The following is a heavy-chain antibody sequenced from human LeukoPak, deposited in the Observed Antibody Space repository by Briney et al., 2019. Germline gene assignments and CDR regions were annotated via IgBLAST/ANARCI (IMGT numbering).Heavy chain of an antibody. Sequence: ASVKVSCKASGGTFSSYAISWVRQAPGQGLEWMGGIIPIFGTANYAQKFQGRVTITADESTSTAYMELSSLRSEDTAVYYCARDTRYYYGSGSYNYFDYWGQGTLATVSS. D-gene: IGHD3-10*01. CDR1: GGTFSSYA. CDR2: IIPIFGTA. J-gene: IGHJ4*02. V-gene: IGHV1-69*13. CDR3: ARDTRYYYGSGSYNYFDY.